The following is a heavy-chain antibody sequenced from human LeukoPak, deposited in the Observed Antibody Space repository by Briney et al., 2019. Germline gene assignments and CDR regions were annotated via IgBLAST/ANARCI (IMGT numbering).Heavy chain of an antibody. J-gene: IGHJ4*02. V-gene: IGHV3-48*03. Sequence: GGSLRLSCAASGFTFSSYEMNWVRQARGKGLEWVSYIRSGSSSIFYADSVQGRFTISRDNAKNSLYLQMNSLRVEDTAVYYCARGGIAARFAYWGQGTLVTVSS. D-gene: IGHD6-6*01. CDR2: IRSGSSSI. CDR1: GFTFSSYE. CDR3: ARGGIAARFAY.